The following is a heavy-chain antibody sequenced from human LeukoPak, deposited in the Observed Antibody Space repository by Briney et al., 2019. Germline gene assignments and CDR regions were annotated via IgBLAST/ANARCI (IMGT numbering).Heavy chain of an antibody. D-gene: IGHD1-26*01. Sequence: SETLSLTCTVSGGSISTYYWSWIRQPPGKGLEWIGYIYYSGSTNYNPSLKSRLSISVDTSKNQFSLKLTSVTAADTAVYYCARGVGAKAAFDIWGQGTIVTVSS. CDR2: IYYSGST. J-gene: IGHJ3*02. CDR3: ARGVGAKAAFDI. V-gene: IGHV4-59*01. CDR1: GGSISTYY.